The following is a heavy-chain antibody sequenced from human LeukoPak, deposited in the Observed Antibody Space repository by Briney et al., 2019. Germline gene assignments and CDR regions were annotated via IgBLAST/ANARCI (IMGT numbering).Heavy chain of an antibody. CDR3: AREGTLDSSGYYLGY. V-gene: IGHV4-4*02. J-gene: IGHJ4*02. D-gene: IGHD3-22*01. CDR1: GGSISSSNW. CDR2: IYHSGST. Sequence: PSGTLSLTCAVSGGSISSSNWWSWVRQPPGKGLEGIGEIYHSGSTNYNPSLKSRVTISVDKSKNQFSLKLSSVTAADTAVYYCAREGTLDSSGYYLGYWGQGTLVTVSS.